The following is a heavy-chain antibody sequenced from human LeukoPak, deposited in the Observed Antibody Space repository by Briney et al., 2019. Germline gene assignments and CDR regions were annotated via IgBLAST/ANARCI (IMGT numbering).Heavy chain of an antibody. Sequence: PGGSLRLSCVASGFPFSSYWMTWVRQAPGKGLEWVANIKQDGSKKSYVDSVTGRFTISRDNSDNSLFLQMNSLRAEDTAVYYCANGNSFDSWGQGTLVTVSS. CDR2: IKQDGSKK. CDR1: GFPFSSYW. J-gene: IGHJ4*02. D-gene: IGHD1/OR15-1a*01. V-gene: IGHV3-7*03. CDR3: ANGNSFDS.